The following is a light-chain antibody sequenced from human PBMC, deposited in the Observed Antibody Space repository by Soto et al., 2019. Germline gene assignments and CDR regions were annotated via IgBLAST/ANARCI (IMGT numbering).Light chain of an antibody. CDR2: ANN. V-gene: IGLV1-44*01. CDR1: SSNIGSNT. CDR3: AAWDDSRNGYV. J-gene: IGLJ1*01. Sequence: QSVLTQPPSASGTPGQRVTISCSGSSSNIGSNTVNWYQQLPGTATKLLIHANNQRPSGVPDRFSGSKSGTSASLGISWLQSEEADYYCAAWDDSRNGYVFGTGTKVTV.